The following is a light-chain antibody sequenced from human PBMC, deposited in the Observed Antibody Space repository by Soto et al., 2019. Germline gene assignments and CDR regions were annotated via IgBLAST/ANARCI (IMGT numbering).Light chain of an antibody. V-gene: IGKV3-20*01. J-gene: IGKJ5*01. CDR2: GAS. CDR1: QSVSSSY. Sequence: EIVLTQFPGTLSLSPGERATLSCRASQSVSSSYLAWYQQKPGQAPRLLIYGASGRATGIPDRFSGSGSGTDFTLTISRLEPEDFAVYYCQQYGSSPPVTFGQKTRLKIK. CDR3: QQYGSSPPVT.